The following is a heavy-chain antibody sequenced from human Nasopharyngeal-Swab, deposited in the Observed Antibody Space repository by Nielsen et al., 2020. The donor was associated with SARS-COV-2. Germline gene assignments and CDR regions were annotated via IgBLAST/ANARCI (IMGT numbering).Heavy chain of an antibody. CDR2: IIPIFGTA. Sequence: WVRQAPGQGLEGMGGIIPIFGTANYAQKCQGRVTITADESTSTAYMELSSLRSEDTAVYYCAREGVVAVAGSDYYGMDVWGQGTTVTVSS. D-gene: IGHD2-15*01. V-gene: IGHV1-69*01. CDR3: AREGVVAVAGSDYYGMDV. J-gene: IGHJ6*02.